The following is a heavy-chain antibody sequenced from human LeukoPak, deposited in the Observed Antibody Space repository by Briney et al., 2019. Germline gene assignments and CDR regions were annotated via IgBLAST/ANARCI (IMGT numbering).Heavy chain of an antibody. V-gene: IGHV3-20*04. CDR3: ARDLTPPFYDSGSYFLKSPEGY. CDR1: GFTFDDYG. CDR2: INWNGGST. D-gene: IGHD3-10*01. Sequence: GGSLRLSCAASGFTFDDYGMSWVRQAPGKGQEWVSGINWNGGSTGYADSVKGRFTISRDNTKNSLYLQMNSLRVEDTALYYCARDLTPPFYDSGSYFLKSPEGYWGQGTLVTVSS. J-gene: IGHJ4*02.